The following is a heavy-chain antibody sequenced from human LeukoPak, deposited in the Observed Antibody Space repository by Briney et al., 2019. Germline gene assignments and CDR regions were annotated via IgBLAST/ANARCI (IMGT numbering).Heavy chain of an antibody. Sequence: ASVKVSCKASGYTFTGYYMHWVRQAPGQGLEGMGGINPNSGGTNYAQKFQGWVTMTRDTSISTAYMELSRLRSDDTAVYYCAREEIVVVPAAHEDYGMDVWGKGTTVTVSS. V-gene: IGHV1-2*04. D-gene: IGHD2-2*01. CDR3: AREEIVVVPAAHEDYGMDV. J-gene: IGHJ6*04. CDR2: INPNSGGT. CDR1: GYTFTGYY.